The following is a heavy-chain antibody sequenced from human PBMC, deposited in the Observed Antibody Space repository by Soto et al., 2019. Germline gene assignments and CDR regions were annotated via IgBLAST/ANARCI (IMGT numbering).Heavy chain of an antibody. J-gene: IGHJ6*02. CDR1: GCTFSDSY. Sequence: GPLRRSGPASGCTFSDSYMSWIRQAPGKGLEWISYITFSGNTVYYADSLKVRFTISRDNAKNSLYLQMNRLRAEDTAVYYCARVSWREKYGMDVWGQGTKVTVSS. CDR2: ITFSGNTV. CDR3: ARVSWREKYGMDV. V-gene: IGHV3-11*01.